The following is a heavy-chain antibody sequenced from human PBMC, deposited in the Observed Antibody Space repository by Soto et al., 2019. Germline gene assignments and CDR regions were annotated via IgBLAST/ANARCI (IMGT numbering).Heavy chain of an antibody. J-gene: IGHJ5*02. CDR3: AREAGPDRWFDP. D-gene: IGHD6-19*01. V-gene: IGHV4-4*07. Sequence: PSETLSLTCTVSGASISSDFWTWIRQPAGKGLDWIGRISTSGTTNYNPSLKSRVTMSVDTSKNHFSLTLSSVTAADTAVYYCAREAGPDRWFDPWGQGTLVTVSS. CDR2: ISTSGTT. CDR1: GASISSDF.